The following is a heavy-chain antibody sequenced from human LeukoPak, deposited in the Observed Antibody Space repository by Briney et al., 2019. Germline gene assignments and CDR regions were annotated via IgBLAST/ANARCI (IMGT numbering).Heavy chain of an antibody. Sequence: ASVKLSCRASGYTFTGYYMHWVRQAPGQGLEWMGGINPNSGGTNYAQKFQGRVTMTRDTSISTAYMELSRLRSDDTAVYYCARGPPTIFGVVIMDYYYGMDVWGQGTTVTVSS. CDR1: GYTFTGYY. V-gene: IGHV1-2*02. CDR2: INPNSGGT. J-gene: IGHJ6*02. CDR3: ARGPPTIFGVVIMDYYYGMDV. D-gene: IGHD3-3*01.